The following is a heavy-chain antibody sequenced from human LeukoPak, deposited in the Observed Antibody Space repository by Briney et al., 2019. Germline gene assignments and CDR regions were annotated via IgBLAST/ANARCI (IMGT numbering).Heavy chain of an antibody. J-gene: IGHJ4*02. Sequence: GASVKVSCKASGYTFTSYGISWVRQAPGQGLEWMGWISAYNGNTNYAQKLQGRVTMTTDTSTSTAYMELRSLRSDDTAVYYCARGGDSYGSLRSPYYFDYWGQGTLVTVSS. CDR2: ISAYNGNT. V-gene: IGHV1-18*01. CDR1: GYTFTSYG. CDR3: ARGGDSYGSLRSPYYFDY. D-gene: IGHD5-18*01.